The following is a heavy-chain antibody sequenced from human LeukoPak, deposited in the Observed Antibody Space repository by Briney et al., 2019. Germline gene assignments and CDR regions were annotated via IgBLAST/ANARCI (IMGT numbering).Heavy chain of an antibody. D-gene: IGHD4-17*01. J-gene: IGHJ5*02. CDR1: GGTFPTYA. CDR2: INPNSGGT. Sequence: AXVKVSCKASGGTFPTYAINWVRQAPGQGLEWMGRINPNSGGTNYAQKFQGRVTMTRDKSISTAYMELSRLRSDDTAVYYCARDSYDYGGGWFDPWGQGTLVTVSS. CDR3: ARDSYDYGGGWFDP. V-gene: IGHV1-2*06.